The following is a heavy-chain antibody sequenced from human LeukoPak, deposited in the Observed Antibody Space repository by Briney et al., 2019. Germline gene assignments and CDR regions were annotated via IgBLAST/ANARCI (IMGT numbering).Heavy chain of an antibody. D-gene: IGHD3-10*01. J-gene: IGHJ4*02. CDR1: GGSISSGSYY. Sequence: SQTLSLTCTVSGGSISSGSYYWSWIRQPPGKGLEWIGEINHSGSTNYNPSLKSRVTISVDTSKNQFSLKLSSVTAADTAVYYCARGGYGSGSYYKYWGQGTLVTVSS. CDR3: ARGGYGSGSYYKY. V-gene: IGHV4-39*07. CDR2: INHSGST.